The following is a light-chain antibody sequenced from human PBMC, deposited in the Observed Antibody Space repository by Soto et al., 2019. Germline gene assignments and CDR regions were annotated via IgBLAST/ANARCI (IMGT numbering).Light chain of an antibody. CDR3: QTWGSGIVV. CDR1: SGHSNYA. Sequence: QSVLTQSPSAYASLEASVKLTCILSSGHSNYAIAWHQQQSEKGPRYLMKLNSDGSHSKGDGIPDRFSGSSSGAERYLTISSLQSEDEADYYCQTWGSGIVVFGGGTKLTVL. J-gene: IGLJ2*01. CDR2: LNSDGSH. V-gene: IGLV4-69*01.